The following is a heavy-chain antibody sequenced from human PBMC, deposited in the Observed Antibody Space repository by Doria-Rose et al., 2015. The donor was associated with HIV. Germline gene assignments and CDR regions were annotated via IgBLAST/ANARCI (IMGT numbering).Heavy chain of an antibody. J-gene: IGHJ3*01. V-gene: IGHV3-15*07. Sequence: TFSNAWMNWVRQAPGKGLEWVGRIKSKPDGGTTEYAAPVKGRFSIPRDDSKNTLSLQMNILKTEDTAVYYCTTDRFFPSWGQGTMVTVSS. CDR1: TFSNAW. CDR3: TTDRFFPS. CDR2: IKSKPDGGTT. D-gene: IGHD3-16*01.